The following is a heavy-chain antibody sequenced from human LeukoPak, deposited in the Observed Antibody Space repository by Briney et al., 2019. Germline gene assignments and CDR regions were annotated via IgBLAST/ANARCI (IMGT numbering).Heavy chain of an antibody. D-gene: IGHD2-2*01. Sequence: PSETLSLTCAVSGYSISSGYYWGWIRQPPGKGLEWIGSIYHSGSTYYNPSLKSRVTISVDTSKNQFPLKLSSVTAADTAVYYCARRSVVPANYYYYYMDVWGKGTTVTVSS. CDR1: GYSISSGYY. J-gene: IGHJ6*03. CDR2: IYHSGST. V-gene: IGHV4-38-2*01. CDR3: ARRSVVPANYYYYYMDV.